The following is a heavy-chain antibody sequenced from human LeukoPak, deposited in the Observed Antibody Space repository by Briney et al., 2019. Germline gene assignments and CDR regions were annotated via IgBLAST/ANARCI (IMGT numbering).Heavy chain of an antibody. V-gene: IGHV4-59*01. Sequence: KSSETLSLTCTVSGGSISSYYWSWIRQPPGKGLEWIGYIYYSGTNYNPSLSSRVTISLDTSKNQFSLKVNSVTAADTAVYYCARGDTGYSSSSYWGQGTLVTVSS. CDR1: GGSISSYY. CDR3: ARGDTGYSSSSY. CDR2: IYYSGT. J-gene: IGHJ4*02. D-gene: IGHD6-13*01.